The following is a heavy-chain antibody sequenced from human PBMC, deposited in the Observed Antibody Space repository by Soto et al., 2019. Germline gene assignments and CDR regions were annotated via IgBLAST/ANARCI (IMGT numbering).Heavy chain of an antibody. V-gene: IGHV4-39*01. CDR3: ARLSSDWNGGMDV. J-gene: IGHJ6*02. CDR1: GGSISSRGYY. Sequence: SETLSLTCTVSGGSISSRGYYWNWVRQSPGKGLEWIWSISYGGSTYFNPSLKSRATISVDTSRTQFSLKLTSVTAADTAVYYCARLSSDWNGGMDVWGQGTTVTSP. D-gene: IGHD6-19*01. CDR2: ISYGGST.